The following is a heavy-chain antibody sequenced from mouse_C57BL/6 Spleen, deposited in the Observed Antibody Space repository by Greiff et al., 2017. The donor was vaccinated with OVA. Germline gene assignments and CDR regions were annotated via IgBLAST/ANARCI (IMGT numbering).Heavy chain of an antibody. CDR3: AINWEVDFDY. Sequence: EVKVVESGAELVKPGASVKLSCTASGFNIKDYYMHWVKQRTEQGLEWIGRIDPEDGETKYAPKFQGKATITADTSSNTAYLQLSSLTSEDTAVYYCAINWEVDFDYWGQGTTLTVSS. V-gene: IGHV14-2*01. J-gene: IGHJ2*01. CDR2: IDPEDGET. D-gene: IGHD4-1*01. CDR1: GFNIKDYY.